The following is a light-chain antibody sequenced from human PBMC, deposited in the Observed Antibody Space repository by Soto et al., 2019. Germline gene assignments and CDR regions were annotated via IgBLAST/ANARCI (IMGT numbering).Light chain of an antibody. Sequence: IQMTHSPSTLSASVGDRVTITCRASQSISSWLAWYQQKPGKAPKLLIYKASSLESGVPSRFSGSGSGTEFTLTISSLQPDDFATYYCQQYNSYPWKFGQGTKVDIK. CDR3: QQYNSYPWK. CDR2: KAS. J-gene: IGKJ1*01. V-gene: IGKV1-5*03. CDR1: QSISSW.